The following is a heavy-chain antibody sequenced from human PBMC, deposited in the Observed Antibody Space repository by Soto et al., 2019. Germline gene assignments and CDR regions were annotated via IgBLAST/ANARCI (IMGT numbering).Heavy chain of an antibody. D-gene: IGHD5-12*01. CDR3: ASTRDGYNAYEY. V-gene: IGHV4-59*01. Sequence: PSETLSLTCTVSGGSISSYYWSWIRQPPGKGLEWIGYIYYSGSTNYNPSLKSRVTISVDTSKNQFSLKLSSVTAADTAVYYCASTRDGYNAYEYWGQGTLVTVSS. CDR2: IYYSGST. CDR1: GGSISSYY. J-gene: IGHJ1*01.